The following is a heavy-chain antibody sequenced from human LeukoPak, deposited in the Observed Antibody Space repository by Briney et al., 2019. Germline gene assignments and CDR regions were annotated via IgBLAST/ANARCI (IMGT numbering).Heavy chain of an antibody. D-gene: IGHD3-22*01. CDR2: INPNSGGT. V-gene: IGHV1-2*02. Sequence: ASVKVSCKASGYTFTGYYMHWVRQAPGQGLEWMGWINPNSGGTSYAQKFQGRVTMTRDTSISTAYMELSRLRSDDTAVYYCARLGGVTMIVSDFDYWGQGTLVTVSS. J-gene: IGHJ4*02. CDR3: ARLGGVTMIVSDFDY. CDR1: GYTFTGYY.